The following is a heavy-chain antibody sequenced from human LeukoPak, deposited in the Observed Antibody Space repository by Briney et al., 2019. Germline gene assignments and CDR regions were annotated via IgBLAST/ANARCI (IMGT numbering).Heavy chain of an antibody. J-gene: IGHJ4*02. CDR1: EYTFTGYY. V-gene: IGHV1-2*02. Sequence: ASVKVSCKASEYTFTGYYLHWVRQAPGQGLEWMGWINPHSGDTDYAQKVQGRVTMTRDTSISTAYMELSRLRSADTAVYYCARWGGHCTSGLCYYFDCWGQGTLVTVSS. D-gene: IGHD2-8*01. CDR3: ARWGGHCTSGLCYYFDC. CDR2: INPHSGDT.